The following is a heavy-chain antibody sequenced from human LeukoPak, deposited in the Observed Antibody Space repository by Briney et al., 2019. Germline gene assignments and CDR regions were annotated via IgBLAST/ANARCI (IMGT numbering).Heavy chain of an antibody. D-gene: IGHD2-8*02. CDR1: GFTFTSYA. Sequence: PGGSLRLSCAASGFTFTSYAMSWVRHPPGKGLEWVSVIRGSGTVTYFADSVKGRFTVSRDNSKNTLYLQMSSLRAEDTAIYYCAKSLDHDGGVLWALPQYWGQGTLVTVSS. CDR2: IRGSGTVT. V-gene: IGHV3-23*01. J-gene: IGHJ4*02. CDR3: AKSLDHDGGVLWALPQY.